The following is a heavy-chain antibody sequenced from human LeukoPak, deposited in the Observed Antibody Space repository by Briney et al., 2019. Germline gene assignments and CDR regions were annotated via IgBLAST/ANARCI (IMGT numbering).Heavy chain of an antibody. V-gene: IGHV1-69*04. CDR3: ASLQGSYYYFDY. Sequence: ASVKVSCKASGGTFSSYAISWVRQAPGQGLEWMGRIIPILGIANYAQKFQGRVTITADKSTSTAYMELSSLRSEDTAVYYCASLQGSYYYFDYSGQGTLVTVSS. J-gene: IGHJ4*02. D-gene: IGHD3-10*01. CDR1: GGTFSSYA. CDR2: IIPILGIA.